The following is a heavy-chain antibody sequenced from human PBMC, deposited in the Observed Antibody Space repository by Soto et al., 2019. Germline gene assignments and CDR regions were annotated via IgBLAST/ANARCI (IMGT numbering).Heavy chain of an antibody. CDR3: GSQLVSDV. Sequence: QVQLQESGPGLVKPSETLSLTCSVSGDSISSYYWNWIRQPPGKGLEWIGDFSYSGTTNYNPSLKSRITISADSCKNQFFLKLSSVTAADTAVYYCGSQLVSDVWGQGTTVTVSS. CDR2: FSYSGTT. CDR1: GDSISSYY. V-gene: IGHV4-59*08. J-gene: IGHJ6*02.